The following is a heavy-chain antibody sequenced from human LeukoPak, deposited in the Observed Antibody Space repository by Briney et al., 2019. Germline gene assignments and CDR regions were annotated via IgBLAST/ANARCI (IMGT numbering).Heavy chain of an antibody. Sequence: SETPSLTCTVSGGSISGYYWSWIRQPPGKGLEWIGYIYYSGSTNCNPSLKSRVTISVDTSKNQFSLKLSSVTAADTAVYYCAREEVYYGMDVWGQGTTVTVSS. J-gene: IGHJ6*02. CDR1: GGSISGYY. V-gene: IGHV4-59*01. CDR3: AREEVYYGMDV. CDR2: IYYSGST.